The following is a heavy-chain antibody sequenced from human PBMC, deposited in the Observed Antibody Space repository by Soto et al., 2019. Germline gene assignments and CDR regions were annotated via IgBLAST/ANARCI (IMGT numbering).Heavy chain of an antibody. CDR2: VDADGSGT. V-gene: IGHV3-74*01. CDR1: GFSFSSYG. J-gene: IGHJ4*02. D-gene: IGHD1-1*01. Sequence: EVQLVESGGGLVQPGGSLRLSCAASGFSFSSYGMHWVRQAPGTGLVWVSRVDADGSGTTYAGSVKGRFSISRDNAKNAVSLQMNNLRAEDTVVYYCAGASGWKFDYWGLGVRVTVSS. CDR3: AGASGWKFDY.